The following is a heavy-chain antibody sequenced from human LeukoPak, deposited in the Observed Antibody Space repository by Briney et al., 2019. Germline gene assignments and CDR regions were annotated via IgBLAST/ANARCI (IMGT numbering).Heavy chain of an antibody. CDR3: ARGGRRWLPSGHWFDP. J-gene: IGHJ5*02. CDR2: INHSGST. Sequence: PSETLSLTCTVSGGSISSRPYCWSWIRQPPGKGLEWIGEINHSGSTNYNPSLKSRVTISVDTSKNQFSLKLSSVTAADTAVYYCARGGRRWLPSGHWFDPWGQGTLVTVSS. D-gene: IGHD5-24*01. V-gene: IGHV4-39*07. CDR1: GGSISSRPYC.